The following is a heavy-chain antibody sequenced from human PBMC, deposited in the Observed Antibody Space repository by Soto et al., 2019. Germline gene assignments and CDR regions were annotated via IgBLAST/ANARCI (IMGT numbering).Heavy chain of an antibody. CDR2: IYYSGST. CDR3: ARGRTSSPTPGDY. CDR1: GGSISSGGYY. J-gene: IGHJ4*02. V-gene: IGHV4-31*03. D-gene: IGHD2-2*01. Sequence: QVQLQESGPGLVKPSQTLSLTCTVSGGSISSGGYYWSWIRQHPGTGLEWIGYIYYSGSTYYNPSLKSRVTISGDTSKNQFSLKLSSVTAADTAVYYCARGRTSSPTPGDYWGQGTLVTVSS.